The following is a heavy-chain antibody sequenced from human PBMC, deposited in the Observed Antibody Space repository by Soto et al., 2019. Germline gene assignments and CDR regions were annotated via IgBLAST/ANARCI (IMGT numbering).Heavy chain of an antibody. CDR1: GYTFTTFG. CDR2: ISTSKGNT. V-gene: IGHV1-18*01. CDR3: ATRSPAFDY. J-gene: IGHJ4*02. Sequence: ASVRVSCKTSGYTFTTFGISWVRQAPGQGLEWMGWISTSKGNTNYAQKFQGRVTMTTDTSTSTAYMELRSLRSDDTAVYYCATRSPAFDYWGQGTLVTVSS.